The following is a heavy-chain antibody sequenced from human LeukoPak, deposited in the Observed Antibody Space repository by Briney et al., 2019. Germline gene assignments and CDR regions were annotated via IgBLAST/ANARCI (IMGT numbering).Heavy chain of an antibody. J-gene: IGHJ5*02. Sequence: SGGSLRLSCAASGFTFSRYWMHWVRQAPGKGLVWVSRIHSDGTYTTYADSVRGRFTISRDNARNTLYLQMNSLRGGDTAVYYCVREAVGDSLDLWGQGTLITVSS. CDR2: IHSDGTYT. CDR1: GFTFSRYW. D-gene: IGHD2-15*01. CDR3: VREAVGDSLDL. V-gene: IGHV3-74*01.